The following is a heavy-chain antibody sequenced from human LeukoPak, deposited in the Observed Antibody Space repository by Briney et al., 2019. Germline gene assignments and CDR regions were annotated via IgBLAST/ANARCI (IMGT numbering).Heavy chain of an antibody. V-gene: IGHV1-2*02. CDR2: INPNSGGT. CDR1: GYTFTGYY. D-gene: IGHD3-10*01. J-gene: IGHJ6*02. CDR3: ARGSGSGTLSYYYGMDV. Sequence: GASVRVSCKASGYTFTGYYMHWVRQAPGHGLEWRGGINPNSGGTNYAQRFQGRVTMTRDTSISTAYMELSRLRSDDTAVYYCARGSGSGTLSYYYGMDVWGQGTTVTVSS.